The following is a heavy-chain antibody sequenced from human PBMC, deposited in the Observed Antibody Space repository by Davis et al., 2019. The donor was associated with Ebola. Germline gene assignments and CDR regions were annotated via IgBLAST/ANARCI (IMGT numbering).Heavy chain of an antibody. CDR3: ARHYYDSSGYYNNWFDP. Sequence: SETLSLTCAVYGGSFSGYYWSWIRQPPGKGPEWLGYIISTGTTTYKPSLASRVTISVDTSKNQFSLKLSSVTAADTAVYYCARHYYDSSGYYNNWFDPWGQGTLVTVSS. CDR1: GGSFSGYY. CDR2: IISTGTT. J-gene: IGHJ5*02. V-gene: IGHV4-34*12. D-gene: IGHD3-22*01.